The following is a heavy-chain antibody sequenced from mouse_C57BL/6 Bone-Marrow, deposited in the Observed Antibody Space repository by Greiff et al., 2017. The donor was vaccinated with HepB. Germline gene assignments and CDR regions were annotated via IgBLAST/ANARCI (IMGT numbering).Heavy chain of an antibody. J-gene: IGHJ1*03. CDR2: IWRGGST. D-gene: IGHD2-3*01. CDR1: GFSLTSYG. V-gene: IGHV2-5*01. CDR3: AKKGDGYYSYWYVDV. Sequence: VQLQESGPGLVQPSQSLSITCTVSGFSLTSYGVHWVRQSPGKGLEWLGVIWRGGSTDYNAAFMSRLSITKDNSKSQVFFKMNSLQADDTAIYYCAKKGDGYYSYWYVDVWGTGTTVTVSS.